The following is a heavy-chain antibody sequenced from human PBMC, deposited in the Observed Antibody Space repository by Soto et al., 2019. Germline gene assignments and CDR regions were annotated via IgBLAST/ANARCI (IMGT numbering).Heavy chain of an antibody. CDR2: ISYDGSNK. CDR1: GFTFSSYG. J-gene: IGHJ6*02. Sequence: GGSLRLSCAASGFTFSSYGMHWVRQAPGKGLEWVAVISYDGSNKYYADSVKGRFTISRDNSKNTLYLQMNSLRAEDTAVYYCAKGVRQPSQLYYYYYYGMDVWGQGTTVTVSS. V-gene: IGHV3-30*18. D-gene: IGHD5-18*01. CDR3: AKGVRQPSQLYYYYYYGMDV.